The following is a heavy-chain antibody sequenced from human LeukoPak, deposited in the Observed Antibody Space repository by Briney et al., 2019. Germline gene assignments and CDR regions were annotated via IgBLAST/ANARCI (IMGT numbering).Heavy chain of an antibody. J-gene: IGHJ4*02. CDR3: ARENNASGGKKAFDY. CDR1: GGSISNYY. Sequence: PSETLSLTCTVSGGSISNYYWIWIRQPPGKGLEWIGYIYYSGSTNYNPSLKSRVTISVDTSKNQFSLKLSSVTAADTAVYYCARENNASGGKKAFDYWGQGTLVTVSS. V-gene: IGHV4-59*12. CDR2: IYYSGST. D-gene: IGHD4-23*01.